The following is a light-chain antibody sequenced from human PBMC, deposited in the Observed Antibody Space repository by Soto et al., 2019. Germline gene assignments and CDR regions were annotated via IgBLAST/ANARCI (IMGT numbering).Light chain of an antibody. CDR2: EVA. V-gene: IGLV2-18*02. CDR3: SSFTTSTTWV. CDR1: SSDIGAYNR. Sequence: QSVLTQPPSVSGSPGQSVAISCTGTSSDIGAYNRVSWYQRPPGTARKLIIYEVANRPSGVPARFSGSKSGDTASLTISGLQAEDEADYYCSSFTTSTTWVFGGGTKVTVL. J-gene: IGLJ3*02.